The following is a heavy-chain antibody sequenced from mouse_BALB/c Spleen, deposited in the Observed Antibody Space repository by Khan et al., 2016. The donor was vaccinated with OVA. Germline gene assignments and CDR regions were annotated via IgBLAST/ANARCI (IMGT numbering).Heavy chain of an antibody. CDR3: AKNYRYDVYFDY. J-gene: IGHJ2*01. Sequence: VQLQQSGPELVKPGASVKMSCEASGYTFTSYVIHWVKQKPGQGLEWIGYIYPFNDDTKYNEKFKGKATLTSDTSSSTAYMELRSLTSEDLAVYYCAKNYRYDVYFDYWGQGTTLTVSS. V-gene: IGHV1S136*01. D-gene: IGHD2-14*01. CDR1: GYTFTSYV. CDR2: IYPFNDDT.